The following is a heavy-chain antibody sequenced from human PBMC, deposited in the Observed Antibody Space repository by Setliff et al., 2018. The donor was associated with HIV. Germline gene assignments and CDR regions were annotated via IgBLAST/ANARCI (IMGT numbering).Heavy chain of an antibody. CDR3: ADPPSGY. D-gene: IGHD3-10*01. CDR2: ISATGTTV. Sequence: GSLRLSCAASGFVFSDHSLHWVRQVPGEGLEWLSYISATGTTVSYADSVRGRFIISRDNSKNTLYLQMNSLRADDTAVYYCADPPSGYWGQGTLVTVSS. J-gene: IGHJ4*02. CDR1: GFVFSDHS. V-gene: IGHV3-48*01.